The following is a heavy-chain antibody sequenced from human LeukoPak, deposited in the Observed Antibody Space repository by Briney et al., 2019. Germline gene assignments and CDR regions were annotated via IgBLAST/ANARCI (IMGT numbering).Heavy chain of an antibody. V-gene: IGHV1-3*01. CDR3: ARGARFLEWPTDAFDI. CDR2: INAGNGNT. CDR1: GYTFTSYA. D-gene: IGHD3-3*01. Sequence: ASVKVSCKASGYTFTSYAMHWVRQAPGQRLEWMGWINAGNGNTKYSQKFQGRVTITRDTSASTAYMELSSLRSDDTAVYYCARGARFLEWPTDAFDIWGQGTMVTVSS. J-gene: IGHJ3*02.